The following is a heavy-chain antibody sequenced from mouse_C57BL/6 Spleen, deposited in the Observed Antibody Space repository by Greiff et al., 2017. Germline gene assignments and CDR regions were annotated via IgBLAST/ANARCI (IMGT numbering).Heavy chain of an antibody. V-gene: IGHV1-81*01. Sequence: VQLQESGAELARPGASVKLSCKASGYTFTSYGISWVKQRTGQGLEWIGEIYPRSGNTYYNEKFKGKATLTADKSSSTAYMELRSLTSEDSAVYFCARGDGSTPFAYWGQGTLVTVSA. CDR1: GYTFTSYG. CDR2: IYPRSGNT. CDR3: ARGDGSTPFAY. J-gene: IGHJ3*01. D-gene: IGHD1-1*01.